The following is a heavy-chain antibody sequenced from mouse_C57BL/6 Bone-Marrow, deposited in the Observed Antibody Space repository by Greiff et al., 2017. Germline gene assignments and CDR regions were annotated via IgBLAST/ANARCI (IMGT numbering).Heavy chain of an antibody. V-gene: IGHV1-59*01. Sequence: QVQLQQPGAELVRPGTSVKLSCKASGYTFTSYWMHWVKQRPGQGLEWIGVIDPSDSYTNYNQKFKGKATLTVDPSSSTAYMQLSSLTSEDSAVYYCASIVTTRYYAMDYWGQGTSVTVSS. D-gene: IGHD2-5*01. CDR1: GYTFTSYW. CDR2: IDPSDSYT. J-gene: IGHJ4*01. CDR3: ASIVTTRYYAMDY.